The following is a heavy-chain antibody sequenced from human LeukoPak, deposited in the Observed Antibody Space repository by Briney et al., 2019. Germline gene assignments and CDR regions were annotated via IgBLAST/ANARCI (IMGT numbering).Heavy chain of an antibody. D-gene: IGHD6-19*01. CDR2: ISSSGSTI. V-gene: IGHV3-11*01. CDR3: ARGSEAVAGTTGFDY. Sequence: GGSLRLSCAASGFTVSSNYMSWVRQAPGKGLEWVSYISSSGSTIYYADSVKGRFTISRDNAKNSLYLQMNSLRAEDTAVYYCARGSEAVAGTTGFDYWGQGTLVTVSS. J-gene: IGHJ4*02. CDR1: GFTVSSNY.